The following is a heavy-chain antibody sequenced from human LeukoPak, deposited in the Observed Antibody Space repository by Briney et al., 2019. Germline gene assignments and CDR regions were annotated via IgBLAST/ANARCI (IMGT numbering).Heavy chain of an antibody. D-gene: IGHD5-18*01. CDR3: ARGDEAAMVSFDY. V-gene: IGHV4-38-2*02. J-gene: IGHJ4*02. CDR1: GYSISSGYY. Sequence: KTSETLSLTCTVSGYSISSGYYWGWIRQPSGKGLEWIGSIYHSGSTYYNPSLKSRVTISVDTSKNQFSLKLSSVTAADTAVYYCARGDEAAMVSFDYWGQGTLVTVSS. CDR2: IYHSGST.